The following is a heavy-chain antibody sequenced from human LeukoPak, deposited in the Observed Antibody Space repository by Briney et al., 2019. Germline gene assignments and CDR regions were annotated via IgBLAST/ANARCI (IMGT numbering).Heavy chain of an antibody. D-gene: IGHD2-2*02. Sequence: GGSLRLSCAASGFAFDDYAMHWVRQAPGKGLEWVSGISVNGHIDYADSVKGRFTISRDNAKNSPYLQMNSLRAEDTALYYCAKCRRCITTSCYTAFDYWGQGTLVTVSS. J-gene: IGHJ4*02. CDR1: GFAFDDYA. CDR2: ISVNGHI. V-gene: IGHV3-9*01. CDR3: AKCRRCITTSCYTAFDY.